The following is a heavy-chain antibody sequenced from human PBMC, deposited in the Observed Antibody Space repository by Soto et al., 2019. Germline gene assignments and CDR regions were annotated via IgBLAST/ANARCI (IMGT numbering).Heavy chain of an antibody. D-gene: IGHD2-15*01. J-gene: IGHJ5*02. CDR1: GGSFSGYY. CDR2: INHSGST. V-gene: IGHV4-34*01. CDR3: ARGRRIVVVVAAMPRGNWFDP. Sequence: PSETLSLTCAVYGGSFSGYYWSWIRQPPGKGLEWIGEINHSGSTNYNPSLKSRVTISVDTSKNQFSLKLSSVTAADTAVYYCARGRRIVVVVAAMPRGNWFDPWGQGTQVTVSS.